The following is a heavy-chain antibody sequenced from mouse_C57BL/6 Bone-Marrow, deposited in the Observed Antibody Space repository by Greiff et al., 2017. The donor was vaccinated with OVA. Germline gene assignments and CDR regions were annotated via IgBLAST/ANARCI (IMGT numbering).Heavy chain of an antibody. CDR2: LSSGSSTI. J-gene: IGHJ2*01. CDR3: ARPHYDYDGYFDY. V-gene: IGHV5-17*01. Sequence: EVKVEESGGGLVKPGGSLKLSCAASGFTFSDYGMHWVRQAPEKGLEWVAYLSSGSSTIYYADTVKGRFTISRDNAKNTLFLQMTSLRSEDTAMYYCARPHYDYDGYFDYWGQGTTLTVSS. D-gene: IGHD2-4*01. CDR1: GFTFSDYG.